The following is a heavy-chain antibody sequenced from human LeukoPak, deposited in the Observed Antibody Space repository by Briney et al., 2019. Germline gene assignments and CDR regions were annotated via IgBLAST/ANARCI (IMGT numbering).Heavy chain of an antibody. CDR3: ARVSRIRGFYTRIDA. J-gene: IGHJ5*02. Sequence: PSETLSLTCAVSDYSIRSDFYWGWIRQAPGKGLEWIGSIYHNGITYYNVSLQSRVTISVDTSKNQFSLKLRSVTATDTAVYFCARVSRIRGFYTRIDAWGQGTLVTVSS. CDR1: DYSIRSDFY. CDR2: IYHNGIT. D-gene: IGHD5/OR15-5a*01. V-gene: IGHV4-38-2*01.